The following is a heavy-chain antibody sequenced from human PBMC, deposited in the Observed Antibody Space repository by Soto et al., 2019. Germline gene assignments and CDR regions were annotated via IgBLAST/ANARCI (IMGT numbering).Heavy chain of an antibody. V-gene: IGHV1-69*13. J-gene: IGHJ4*02. Sequence: ALVKVSFKASGGTFSSYAISWLRQAPGQGLEWMGGIIPIFGTANYAQKFQGRVTITADESTSTAYMELSSLRSEDTAVYYCARGPLYSGSDEGGDYWGQGTLVTVSS. CDR2: IIPIFGTA. CDR3: ARGPLYSGSDEGGDY. D-gene: IGHD1-26*01. CDR1: GGTFSSYA.